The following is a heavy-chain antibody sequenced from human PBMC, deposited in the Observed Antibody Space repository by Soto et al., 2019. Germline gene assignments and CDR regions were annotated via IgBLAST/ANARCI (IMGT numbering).Heavy chain of an antibody. V-gene: IGHV5-51*07. J-gene: IGHJ4*02. CDR3: ARNATYYDILTGYYFDY. D-gene: IGHD3-9*01. CDR1: GWTYTSYW. CDR2: INPGDSDP. Sequence: GLPMKIWCQRWGWTYTSYWSAWVHQMPGKCLEYMAIINPGDSDPNYSPSFPGRVTISADKSTNPAYLQWSSLKASETAMYYCARNATYYDILTGYYFDYWGQGTLVTVSS.